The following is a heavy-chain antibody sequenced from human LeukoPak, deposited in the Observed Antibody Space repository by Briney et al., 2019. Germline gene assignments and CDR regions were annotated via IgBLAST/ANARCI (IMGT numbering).Heavy chain of an antibody. CDR3: ARLDCSSGSCYNDY. D-gene: IGHD2-2*02. V-gene: IGHV3-30*09. J-gene: IGHJ4*02. Sequence: GGSLRLSCSASGFIFSTYAMHWVRQAPGKGLEWVTVISYHGRDQYYADSVKGRFAISRDNSKSTLSLQVNSLRAEDTAVYYCARLDCSSGSCYNDYWGQGTLVTVSS. CDR2: ISYHGRDQ. CDR1: GFIFSTYA.